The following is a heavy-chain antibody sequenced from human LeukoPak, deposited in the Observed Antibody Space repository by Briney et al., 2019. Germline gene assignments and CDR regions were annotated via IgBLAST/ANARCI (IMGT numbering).Heavy chain of an antibody. V-gene: IGHV3-53*01. CDR3: ARGGRGSAAVVAPRSFDI. J-gene: IGHJ3*02. D-gene: IGHD3-22*01. CDR1: GFTVSSIH. CDR2: TYTGGNS. Sequence: GGSLRLSCAASGFTVSSIHMVWVRQAPGKGLEWVSVTYTGGNSYYADSVRGRFITSRDISKNTLYLQMNSLRAEDSALYYCARGGRGSAAVVAPRSFDIWGQGTMVTVSS.